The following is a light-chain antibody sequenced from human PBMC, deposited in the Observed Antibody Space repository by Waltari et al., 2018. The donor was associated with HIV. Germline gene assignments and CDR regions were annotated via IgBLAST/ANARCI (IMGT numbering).Light chain of an antibody. V-gene: IGLV2-8*01. CDR2: EVN. J-gene: IGLJ1*01. CDR1: SRDVCTYNY. Sequence: QSALTQPPSASGPPAPSVTISCIRTSRDVCTYNYVSWYQHHPGRAPKLMIFEVNQRASGVPDRFSASRSGNTAYLTVSGLQPEDEADYYCSSYVGNNIYVFGTGTKVTVL. CDR3: SSYVGNNIYV.